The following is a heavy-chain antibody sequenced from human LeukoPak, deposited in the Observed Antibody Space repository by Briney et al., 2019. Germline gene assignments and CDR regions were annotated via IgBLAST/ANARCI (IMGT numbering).Heavy chain of an antibody. CDR3: ARALRFLEWLWNGYDAFDI. D-gene: IGHD3-3*01. CDR1: GGSFSGYY. Sequence: SETLSLTCAVYGGSFSGYYWSWIRQPPGKGLEWIGEINHSGSTNYNPSLKSRVTISVDTSKNQSSLKLSSVTAADTAVYYCARALRFLEWLWNGYDAFDIWGQGTMVTVSS. V-gene: IGHV4-34*01. J-gene: IGHJ3*02. CDR2: INHSGST.